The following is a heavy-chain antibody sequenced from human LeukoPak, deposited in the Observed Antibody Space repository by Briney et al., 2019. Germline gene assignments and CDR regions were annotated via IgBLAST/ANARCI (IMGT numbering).Heavy chain of an antibody. J-gene: IGHJ4*02. CDR2: IYPGDSDT. Sequence: GESLKISCKGSGYRFINYWIGWVRQMPGKGLEWMGIIYPGDSDTKYSPSFQGQVTISADKSISTAYLQWSSLKASDTAMYYCGSGGGYSSSSWGYFDYWGQGTLVTVSS. D-gene: IGHD6-6*01. CDR3: GSGGGYSSSSWGYFDY. V-gene: IGHV5-51*01. CDR1: GYRFINYW.